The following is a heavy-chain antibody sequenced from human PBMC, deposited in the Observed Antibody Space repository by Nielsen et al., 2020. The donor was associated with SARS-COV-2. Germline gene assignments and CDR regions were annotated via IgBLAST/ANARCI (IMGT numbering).Heavy chain of an antibody. CDR3: ARDYHRNIWFGELGFDP. Sequence: ASVKVSCKASGYTFTNYYMHWVRQAPGQGLEWMGIINTSDGSTTYAQKFQGRVTMTRDTSTRTVYMELRSLRSEDTAVYYCARDYHRNIWFGELGFDPWGQGTLVTVSS. CDR2: INTSDGST. D-gene: IGHD3-10*01. J-gene: IGHJ5*02. CDR1: GYTFTNYY. V-gene: IGHV1-46*01.